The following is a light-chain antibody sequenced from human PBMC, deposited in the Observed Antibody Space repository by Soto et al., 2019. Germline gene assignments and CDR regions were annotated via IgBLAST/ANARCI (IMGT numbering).Light chain of an antibody. V-gene: IGLV2-14*01. CDR1: GSDVGYYNS. CDR3: SSHTSNNIM. Sequence: QSALTQPASVSGSPGQSITISCTGTGSDVGYYNSVSWYQQHPGKAPRIMIYEVSNRPSGVSNRFSGSKSGNTASLTISGLQAEDEADYYCSSHTSNNIMFGGGTQLTVL. CDR2: EVS. J-gene: IGLJ3*02.